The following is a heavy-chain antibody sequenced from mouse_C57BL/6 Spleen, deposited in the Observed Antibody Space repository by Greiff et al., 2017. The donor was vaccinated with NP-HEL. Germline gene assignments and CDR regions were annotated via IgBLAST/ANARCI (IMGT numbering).Heavy chain of an antibody. J-gene: IGHJ3*01. Sequence: QVQLKESGPGLVAPSQCLSITCTVSGFSLTSYGVHWVRQPPGKGLEWLVVIWSDGSTTYNSALKSRLSISKDNAKSQVFLKMNSLQTDDTAMYYWARQGDYCGSSYFAYWGQGTLVTVSA. CDR1: GFSLTSYG. CDR3: ARQGDYCGSSYFAY. CDR2: IWSDGST. V-gene: IGHV2-6-1*01. D-gene: IGHD1-1*01.